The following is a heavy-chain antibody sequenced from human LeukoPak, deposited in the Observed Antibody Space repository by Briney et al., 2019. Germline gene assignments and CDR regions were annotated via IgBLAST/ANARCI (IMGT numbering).Heavy chain of an antibody. CDR2: ISGDGGST. CDR1: GFIFGDYA. V-gene: IGHV3-43*02. Sequence: GGSLRLSCAAPGFIFGDYAIHWVRHAPGKGLEWVSLISGDGGSTFYADSVKGRFTISRDNSKNSLYLQMSSLRSEDTALYYCARESESSGWYDYWGQGTLVTVSS. CDR3: ARESESSGWYDY. J-gene: IGHJ4*02. D-gene: IGHD6-19*01.